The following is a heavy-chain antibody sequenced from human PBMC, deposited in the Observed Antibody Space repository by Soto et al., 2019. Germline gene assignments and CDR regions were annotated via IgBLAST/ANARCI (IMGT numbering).Heavy chain of an antibody. V-gene: IGHV4-59*01. CDR1: GGSISNYY. Sequence: SETLSLTSTVSGGSISNYYWSWIRQPPGKGLEWIGYIYYTGNTKSNPSLKSRVTISVDTSKNQFSLKLNSLTAADTAVYYCAKGRLGELSPIDYWGQGTLVTVSS. D-gene: IGHD3-16*02. J-gene: IGHJ4*02. CDR3: AKGRLGELSPIDY. CDR2: IYYTGNT.